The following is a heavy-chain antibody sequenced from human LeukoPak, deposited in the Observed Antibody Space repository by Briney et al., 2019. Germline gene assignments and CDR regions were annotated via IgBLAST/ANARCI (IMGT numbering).Heavy chain of an antibody. D-gene: IGHD3-3*01. Sequence: ASVKVSCKASGYTFTGYYMHWVRQAPGQGLEWMGWISAYNGNTNYAQKLQGRVTMTTDTSTSTAYMELRSLRSDDTAVYYCARDRTYDFWSGYYSPINFDYWGQGTLVTVSS. V-gene: IGHV1-18*04. CDR3: ARDRTYDFWSGYYSPINFDY. J-gene: IGHJ4*02. CDR1: GYTFTGYY. CDR2: ISAYNGNT.